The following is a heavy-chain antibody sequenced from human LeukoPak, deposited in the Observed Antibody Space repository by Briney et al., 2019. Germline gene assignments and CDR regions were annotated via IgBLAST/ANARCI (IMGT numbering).Heavy chain of an antibody. CDR1: GFTFSTYS. J-gene: IGHJ3*02. Sequence: GGSLRLSCAASGFTFSTYSMNWVRQAPGKGLEWVSSISSSSSRIYYADSVKGRFTISRDNAKNSLYLQMNSLRAEDTAVYYCARVGKVGATIGAFDIWGQGTMVTVSS. CDR2: ISSSSSRI. CDR3: ARVGKVGATIGAFDI. V-gene: IGHV3-21*06. D-gene: IGHD1-26*01.